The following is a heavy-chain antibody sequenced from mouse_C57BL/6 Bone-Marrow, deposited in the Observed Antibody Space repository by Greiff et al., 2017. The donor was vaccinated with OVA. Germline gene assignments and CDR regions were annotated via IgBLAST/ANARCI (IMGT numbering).Heavy chain of an antibody. V-gene: IGHV1-7*01. CDR2: INPSSGYT. CDR1: GYTFTSYW. Sequence: QVQLQQSGAELAKPGASVKLSCKASGYTFTSYWMHWVKQRPGQGLEWIGYINPSSGYTKYNQKFKDQATLTADKSSSTAYMQLRSLTSEDSAVYYCAGWSYGWYFDVWGTGTTVTVSS. CDR3: AGWSYGWYFDV. D-gene: IGHD1-1*01. J-gene: IGHJ1*03.